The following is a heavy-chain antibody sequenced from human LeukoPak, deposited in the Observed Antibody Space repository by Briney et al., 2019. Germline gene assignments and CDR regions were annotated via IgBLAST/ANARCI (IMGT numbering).Heavy chain of an antibody. CDR1: GSTFSSYN. J-gene: IGHJ4*02. Sequence: PGGSLRLSCAASGSTFSSYNMNWVRQAPGKGLEWVSYISSSSSTIYYADSVKGRFTVSRDNAKNSLYLQMNSLRAEDTAVYYCARSVDTAMADFDYWGQGTLVTVSS. CDR3: ARSVDTAMADFDY. V-gene: IGHV3-48*04. CDR2: ISSSSSTI. D-gene: IGHD5-18*01.